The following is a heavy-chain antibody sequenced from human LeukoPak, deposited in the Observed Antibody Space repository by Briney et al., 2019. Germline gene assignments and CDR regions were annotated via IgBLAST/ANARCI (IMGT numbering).Heavy chain of an antibody. CDR1: GFTFSSYA. CDR2: ISYDGSNK. V-gene: IGHV3-30*04. J-gene: IGHJ4*02. CDR3: ARGYSSSWYYFDY. D-gene: IGHD6-13*01. Sequence: GGSLRLSCAASGFTFSSYAMHWVRQAPGKGLEWVAGISYDGSNKYYADSVKGRFTISRDNSKNTLYLQMNSLRAEDTAVYYCARGYSSSWYYFDYWGQGTLVTVSS.